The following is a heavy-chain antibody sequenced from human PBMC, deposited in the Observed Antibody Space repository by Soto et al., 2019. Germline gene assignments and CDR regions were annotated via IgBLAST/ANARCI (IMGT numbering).Heavy chain of an antibody. CDR2: IIPIFGTA. D-gene: IGHD3-10*01. V-gene: IGHV1-69*13. CDR3: ARDLEAFDYGSGSPFDY. CDR1: VGTFSSYA. Sequence: ASVKVSCKASVGTFSSYAISWVRQAPGQGLEWMGGIIPIFGTANYAQKFQGRVTITADESTSTAYMELSSLRSEDTAVYYCARDLEAFDYGSGSPFDYWGQGTLVTVSS. J-gene: IGHJ4*02.